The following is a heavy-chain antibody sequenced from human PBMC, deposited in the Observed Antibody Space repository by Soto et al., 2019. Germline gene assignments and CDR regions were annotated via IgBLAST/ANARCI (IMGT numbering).Heavy chain of an antibody. Sequence: SETLSLTCNVSGASLSRYYWSWIRQPPGKGLEWIGRIYATGDTDYNPSLKSRISMSVDMSKKQFSLTLRSVTAADTAIYYCVRDGTKNLRDRFEPWGRGILVTV. J-gene: IGHJ5*02. CDR2: IYATGDT. CDR1: GASLSRYY. CDR3: VRDGTKNLRDRFEP. V-gene: IGHV4-4*07. D-gene: IGHD1-26*01.